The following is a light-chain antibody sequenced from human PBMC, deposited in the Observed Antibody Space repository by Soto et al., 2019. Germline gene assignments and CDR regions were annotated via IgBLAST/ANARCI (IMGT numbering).Light chain of an antibody. J-gene: IGKJ1*01. CDR3: HQYGASPST. V-gene: IGKV3-20*01. CDR2: GAS. CDR1: QSVSSY. Sequence: EIVFTQSPATLSLSPGERATLSCRASQSVSSYLAWYQQKPGQAPRLLIYGASSRATGIPDRFSGNGSGTDFTLTISRLEPEDFAVYYCHQYGASPSTFGQGSKVDIK.